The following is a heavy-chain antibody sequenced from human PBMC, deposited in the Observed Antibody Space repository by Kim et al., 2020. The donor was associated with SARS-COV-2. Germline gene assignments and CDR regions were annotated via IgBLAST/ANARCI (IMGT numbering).Heavy chain of an antibody. CDR3: TTGGTIVGAYWAFDI. CDR2: IKSKTDGGTT. D-gene: IGHD1-26*01. CDR1: GFTFSNAW. J-gene: IGHJ3*02. V-gene: IGHV3-15*01. Sequence: GGSLRLSCAASGFTFSNAWMSWVRQAPGKGLEWVGRIKSKTDGGTTDYAAPVKGRFTISRDDSKNTLYLQMNSLKTEDTAVYYCTTGGTIVGAYWAFDIWGQGTMVTVSS.